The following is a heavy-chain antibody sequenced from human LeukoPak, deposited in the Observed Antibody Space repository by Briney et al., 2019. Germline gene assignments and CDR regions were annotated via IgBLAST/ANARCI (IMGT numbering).Heavy chain of an antibody. V-gene: IGHV4-59*02. CDR1: GGSVSNYY. D-gene: IGHD3-22*01. J-gene: IGHJ4*02. CDR2: IYYTET. Sequence: SETLSLTCTVSGGSVSNYYWSWIRQSPGKGLEWIGYIYYTETSYNPSLKSRVTISADTSKNQFSLKLSSVTAADTAVYYCARGLTSIYYDSSGYYFDYWGQGTLVTVSS. CDR3: ARGLTSIYYDSSGYYFDY.